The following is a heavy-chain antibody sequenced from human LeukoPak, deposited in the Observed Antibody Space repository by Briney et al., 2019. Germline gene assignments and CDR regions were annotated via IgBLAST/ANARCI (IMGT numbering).Heavy chain of an antibody. CDR1: GYTFTSYG. CDR3: ARTPGHYDSSGYYYV. Sequence: GASVKVSCKASGYTFTSYGISWVQQAPGQGLEWMGWISAYNGNTNYAQKLQGRVTMTTDTSTSTAYMELRSLRSDDTAVYYCARTPGHYDSSGYYYVWGQGTLVTVSS. J-gene: IGHJ4*02. V-gene: IGHV1-18*01. D-gene: IGHD3-22*01. CDR2: ISAYNGNT.